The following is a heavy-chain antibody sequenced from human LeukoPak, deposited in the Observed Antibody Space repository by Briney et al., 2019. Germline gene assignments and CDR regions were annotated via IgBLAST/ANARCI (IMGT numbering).Heavy chain of an antibody. V-gene: IGHV3-7*01. CDR3: ARIGYTSSSNDY. CDR2: IKQDGSVI. Sequence: GGSLRLSCAASGFTFSRYWMSWVRQAPGKGLEWVANIKQDGSVIYYVDSVKGRFTISRDNVKNSLSLQMNSLRVEDTAVYYCARIGYTSSSNDYWGQGTLVTVSS. D-gene: IGHD2-15*01. CDR1: GFTFSRYW. J-gene: IGHJ4*02.